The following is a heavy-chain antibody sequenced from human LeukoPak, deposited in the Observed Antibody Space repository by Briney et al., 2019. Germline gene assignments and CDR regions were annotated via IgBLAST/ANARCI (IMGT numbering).Heavy chain of an antibody. Sequence: QPGGSLRLSCAASGFTFSSYEMNWVRQAPGKGLEWVSYISSSGSTIYYADSVKGRFTISRDNAKNSLYLQMNSLRAEDTAVYYCARISYSSGWYLTGYWGQGTLVTVSS. CDR1: GFTFSSYE. J-gene: IGHJ4*02. CDR3: ARISYSSGWYLTGY. D-gene: IGHD6-19*01. CDR2: ISSSGSTI. V-gene: IGHV3-48*03.